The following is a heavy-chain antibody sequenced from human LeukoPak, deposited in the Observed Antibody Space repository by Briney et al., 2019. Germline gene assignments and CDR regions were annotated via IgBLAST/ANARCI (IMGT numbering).Heavy chain of an antibody. V-gene: IGHV3-33*01. CDR3: ARGYDTSGYYYEYFDY. CDR1: GFTFSSYG. Sequence: PGRALRLSCAASGFTFSSYGMHWVRQAPGKGLEWVAVIWYDGSNKYYVDSVKGRFTISRDNSQNTLYLQMNSLRADDTAVYYCARGYDTSGYYYEYFDYWAREPWSPSPQ. J-gene: IGHJ4*02. CDR2: IWYDGSNK. D-gene: IGHD3-22*01.